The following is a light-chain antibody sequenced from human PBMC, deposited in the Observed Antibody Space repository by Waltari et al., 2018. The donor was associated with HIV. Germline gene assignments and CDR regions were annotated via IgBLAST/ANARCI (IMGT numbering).Light chain of an antibody. Sequence: QSVLTQVPSVSAAPRQKVTISCSGNTSNIGTHYVSWYRQLPGTAPKPLIFDKDQRPSGIPGRFSGSKSGTSAILAITGLQTGDEADYYCATWDSSSLTGVFGGGTRLTVL. CDR2: DKD. CDR3: ATWDSSSLTGV. V-gene: IGLV1-51*01. J-gene: IGLJ3*02. CDR1: TSNIGTHY.